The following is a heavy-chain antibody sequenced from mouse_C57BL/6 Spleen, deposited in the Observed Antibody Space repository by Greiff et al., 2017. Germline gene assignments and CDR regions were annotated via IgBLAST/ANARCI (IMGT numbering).Heavy chain of an antibody. Sequence: EVQVVESGPGMVKPSQSLSLTCTVTGYSITSGYDWHWIRHFPGNKLEWMGYISYSGSTNYNPSLKSRISITHDTSKNHFFLKLNSVTTEDTATYYCARGDYDGGAWFAYWGQGTLVTVSA. CDR3: ARGDYDGGAWFAY. CDR1: GYSITSGYD. V-gene: IGHV3-1*01. CDR2: ISYSGST. J-gene: IGHJ3*01. D-gene: IGHD2-4*01.